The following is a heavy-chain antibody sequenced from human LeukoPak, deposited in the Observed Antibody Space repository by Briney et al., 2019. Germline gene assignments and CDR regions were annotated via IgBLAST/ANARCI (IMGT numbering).Heavy chain of an antibody. J-gene: IGHJ4*02. D-gene: IGHD3-10*01. Sequence: PSETLSLTRTVSGGSISSSSYYWGWIRQPPGKGLEWIGSIYYSGSTYYNPSLKSRVTISVDTSKNQFSLKLSSVTAADTAVYYCARRGTMVRGVGFDYWGQGTLVTVSS. V-gene: IGHV4-39*01. CDR1: GGSISSSSYY. CDR3: ARRGTMVRGVGFDY. CDR2: IYYSGST.